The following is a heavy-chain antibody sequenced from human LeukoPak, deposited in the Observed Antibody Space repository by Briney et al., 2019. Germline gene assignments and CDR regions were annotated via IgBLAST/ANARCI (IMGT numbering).Heavy chain of an antibody. D-gene: IGHD2-2*02. V-gene: IGHV3-30*02. CDR3: AKDHPPYQLLYRELDY. J-gene: IGHJ4*02. CDR1: GFTFSSYG. CDR2: IRYDGSNK. Sequence: GGSLRLSCAASGFTFSSYGMHWVRQAPGKGLEWVAFIRYDGSNKYYADSVKGRFTISRDNSKNTLYLQMNSLRAEDTAVYYCAKDHPPYQLLYRELDYWGQGTLATVSS.